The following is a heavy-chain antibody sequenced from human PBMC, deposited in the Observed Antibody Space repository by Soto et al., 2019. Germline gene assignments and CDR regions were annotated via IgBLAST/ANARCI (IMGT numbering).Heavy chain of an antibody. V-gene: IGHV4-39*01. CDR3: ARHIAARYGYNWFDP. J-gene: IGHJ5*02. D-gene: IGHD6-13*01. CDR1: GGSISSSSYY. CDR2: IYYSGST. Sequence: QLQLQESGPGLVKPSETLSLTCTVSGGSISSSSYYWGWIRQPPGKGLEWIGSIYYSGSTYYNPSLKSRVTMSVDTSKKQFSLKLSSVTAADTAVYYCARHIAARYGYNWFDPWGQGTLVTVSS.